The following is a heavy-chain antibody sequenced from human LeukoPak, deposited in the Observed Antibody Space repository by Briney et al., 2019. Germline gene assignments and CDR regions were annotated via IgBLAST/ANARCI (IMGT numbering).Heavy chain of an antibody. V-gene: IGHV1-18*01. CDR1: GYTFTIYG. CDR2: ISGFTGAT. CDR3: ARALPGAATAHNWFDP. J-gene: IGHJ5*02. Sequence: ASVRVSCKASGYTFTIYGMPWVRQAPGQRLEWMEWISGFTGATNYAQKFQGRLSMTIDTSTNTTYMDLRTVTSDDTAIYYCARALPGAATAHNWFDPWGQGTLVTVSS. D-gene: IGHD1-26*01.